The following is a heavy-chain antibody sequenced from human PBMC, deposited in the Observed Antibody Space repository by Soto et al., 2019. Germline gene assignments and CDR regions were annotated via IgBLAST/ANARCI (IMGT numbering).Heavy chain of an antibody. Sequence: SETLSLTCTVSGGSISSSSYYWGWIRQPPGKGLEWIGNIYYSGSTYYNPSLKSRATISADTSKNQFSLELTSVTAADTAVYYCARGGGYDYWGQGALVTVSS. CDR3: ARGGGYDY. V-gene: IGHV4-39*01. CDR2: IYYSGST. D-gene: IGHD2-15*01. J-gene: IGHJ4*02. CDR1: GGSISSSSYY.